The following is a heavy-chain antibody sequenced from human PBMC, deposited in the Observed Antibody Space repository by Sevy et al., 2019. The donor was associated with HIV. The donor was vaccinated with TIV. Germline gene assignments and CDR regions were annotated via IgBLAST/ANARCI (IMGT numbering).Heavy chain of an antibody. CDR1: GFTFSSYA. V-gene: IGHV3-23*01. D-gene: IGHD6-19*01. CDR2: ISGSGGST. Sequence: GGSLRLSCAASGFTFSSYAMSWVRQAPGKGLEWVSAISGSGGSTYYADSVKGRFTISRDNSKNTLYLQMNSLRAEDTAVYYCAKGAGYSSGWYDAFDIWGRGTMVTVSS. J-gene: IGHJ3*02. CDR3: AKGAGYSSGWYDAFDI.